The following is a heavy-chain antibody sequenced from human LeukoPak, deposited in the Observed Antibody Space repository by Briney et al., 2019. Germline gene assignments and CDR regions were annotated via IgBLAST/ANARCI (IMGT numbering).Heavy chain of an antibody. J-gene: IGHJ6*03. CDR2: FDPEDGET. V-gene: IGHV1-24*01. CDR3: AGSLAYYGSGSPLYYYYMEV. Sequence: ASVKVSCKVSGYTLTELSMHWVRQAPGKGLEWMGGFDPEDGETIYAQKFQGRVTMTEDTSTDTAYMELSSLRSDDTAVYYCAGSLAYYGSGSPLYYYYMEVWGKGTTVTVSS. D-gene: IGHD3-10*01. CDR1: GYTLTELS.